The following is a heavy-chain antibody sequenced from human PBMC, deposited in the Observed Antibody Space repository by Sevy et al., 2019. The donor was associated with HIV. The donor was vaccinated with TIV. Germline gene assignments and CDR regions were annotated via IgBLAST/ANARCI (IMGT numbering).Heavy chain of an antibody. J-gene: IGHJ3*02. CDR1: GFTFDDYT. CDR3: AKDTRYCSGGSCYLEVGAFDI. CDR2: ISWDGGST. V-gene: IGHV3-43*01. D-gene: IGHD2-15*01. Sequence: GGCLRLSCAASGFTFDDYTMHWVRQAPGKGLEWVSLISWDGGSTYYADSVKGRFTISRDNSKNSLYLQMNSLRTEDTALYYCAKDTRYCSGGSCYLEVGAFDIWGQGTMVTVSS.